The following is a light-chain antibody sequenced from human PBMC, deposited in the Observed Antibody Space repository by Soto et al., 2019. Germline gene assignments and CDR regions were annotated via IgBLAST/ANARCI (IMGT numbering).Light chain of an antibody. J-gene: IGKJ2*01. CDR2: AAS. V-gene: IGKV1-39*01. CDR1: QSISSY. Sequence: DIQMNQSPSSLSASVGDRLTITCRASQSISSYLNWYQQKPGKAPKLLIYAASSLQSGVPSRFSGSGSWTDFTLTISSLQPEDFATCYCQQSYSTPYTFGQGTKLDIK. CDR3: QQSYSTPYT.